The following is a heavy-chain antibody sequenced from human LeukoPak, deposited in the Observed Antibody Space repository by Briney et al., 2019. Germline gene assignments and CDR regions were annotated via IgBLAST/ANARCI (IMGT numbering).Heavy chain of an antibody. D-gene: IGHD3-16*02. V-gene: IGHV4/OR15-8*01. CDR2: IHHDGRI. CDR3: ARSHDHLWGNYPDY. J-gene: IGHJ4*02. Sequence: SSETLSLTCDVSGGSIDSTNWWNWVRQPPGKGLEWIGEIHHDGRINYNPSLKSRVTLSVDRTKNQFSLRLNSVTAADTAMYYCARSHDHLWGNYPDYWGQGTLVIVSS. CDR1: GGSIDSTNW.